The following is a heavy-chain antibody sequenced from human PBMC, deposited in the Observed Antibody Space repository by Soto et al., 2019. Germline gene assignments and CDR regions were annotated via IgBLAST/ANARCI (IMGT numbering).Heavy chain of an antibody. V-gene: IGHV3-74*01. CDR1: GFTFSSYW. Sequence: EVQLVESGGGLVQPGGSLRLSCAASGFTFSSYWLHWVRQAPGEGLVWVSRINSDGSSTRYADSAKGRFTISRDNAKNTLYLQMNNLRAEDTAVYYCATQIAAGGGGWGQGTLVTVSS. J-gene: IGHJ4*02. D-gene: IGHD6-13*01. CDR2: INSDGSST. CDR3: ATQIAAGGGG.